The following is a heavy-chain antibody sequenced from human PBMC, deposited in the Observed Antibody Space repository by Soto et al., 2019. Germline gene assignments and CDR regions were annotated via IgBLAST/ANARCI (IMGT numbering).Heavy chain of an antibody. V-gene: IGHV3-64*01. J-gene: IGHJ6*03. CDR2: ISNNGAHT. CDR1: GFTFSNYE. D-gene: IGHD6-13*01. CDR3: ARRGYGSRWPNVYMDV. Sequence: EAQLVESGGGLVQPGGSLRLSCAASGFTFSNYEMHWVRQAPGKGLEYVSGISNNGAHTDYAKSVKGRFTISRDNSENTLYLQMGSLRAEDMALDYWARRGYGSRWPNVYMDVWGKGTTVTVSS.